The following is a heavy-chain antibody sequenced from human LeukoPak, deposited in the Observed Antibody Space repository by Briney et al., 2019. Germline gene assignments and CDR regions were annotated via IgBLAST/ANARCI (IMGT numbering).Heavy chain of an antibody. V-gene: IGHV3-74*01. CDR3: ARGRYCSGGSCYVY. CDR1: GFPFSSYW. J-gene: IGHJ4*02. CDR2: INSDGSTT. Sequence: QPGGSLRLSCATSGFPFSSYWMHWVRQAPGKGLVWVSCINSDGSTTNYADFVKGRFTISRDNAKNPLYLQMNSLRAEDTAVYYCARGRYCSGGSCYVYWGQGTLVTVSS. D-gene: IGHD2-15*01.